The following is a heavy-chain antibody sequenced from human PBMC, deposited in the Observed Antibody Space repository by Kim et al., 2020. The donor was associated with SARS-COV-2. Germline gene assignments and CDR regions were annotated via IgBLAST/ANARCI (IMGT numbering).Heavy chain of an antibody. CDR3: ASVGQWPLDY. V-gene: IGHV3-72*01. Sequence: GGSLRLSCKASGFSISEHHMDWARQAPGKGLQWVGRCRDKAHRYTTEYAASVKGRFTVSRDDAGNSLYLQMNNLRPEDTAVYYCASVGQWPLDYWSQGTHVTVSS. J-gene: IGHJ4*02. CDR1: GFSISEHH. CDR2: CRDKAHRYTT. D-gene: IGHD6-19*01.